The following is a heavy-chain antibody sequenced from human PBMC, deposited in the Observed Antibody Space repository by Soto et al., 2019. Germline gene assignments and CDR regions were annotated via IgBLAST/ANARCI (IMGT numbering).Heavy chain of an antibody. CDR3: AGLLLGLDAFDI. CDR1: GYSFTSYW. V-gene: IGHV5-10-1*01. CDR2: IDPSDSYT. Sequence: SLKISCKGSGYSFTSYWIAWVRQMPGKGLEWMGRIDPSDSYTNYSPSFQGHVTISADKSISTAYLQWSSLKASDTAMYYCAGLLLGLDAFDIWGQGTMVTVSS. D-gene: IGHD2-21*01. J-gene: IGHJ3*02.